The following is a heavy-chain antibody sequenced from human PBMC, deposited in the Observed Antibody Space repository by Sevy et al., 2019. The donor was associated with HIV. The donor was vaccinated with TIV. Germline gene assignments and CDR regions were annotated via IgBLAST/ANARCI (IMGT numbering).Heavy chain of an antibody. CDR3: AKNLGVVVAATGHSAFDI. J-gene: IGHJ3*02. CDR2: ISGSGGST. V-gene: IGHV3-23*01. Sequence: GGYLRLSCAASGFTFSSYAMSWVRQAPGKGLEWVSAISGSGGSTYYADSVKGRFTISRDNSKNTLYLQMNSLRAEDTAVYYCAKNLGVVVAATGHSAFDIWGQGTMVTVSS. D-gene: IGHD2-15*01. CDR1: GFTFSSYA.